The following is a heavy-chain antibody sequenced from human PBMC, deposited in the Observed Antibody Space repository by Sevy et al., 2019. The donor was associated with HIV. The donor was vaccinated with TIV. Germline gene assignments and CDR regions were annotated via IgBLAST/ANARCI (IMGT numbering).Heavy chain of an antibody. Sequence: GGSLRLSCAASGFTFSKYVMSWVRQAPGKGLEWVATINSGGGSTYYADSVKGRFTISRDNSKNTLDLQMNSLGAEDTAVYYCVKDVVGGYYGGSEYSDDWGQGTLVTVSS. CDR3: VKDVVGGYYGGSEYSDD. D-gene: IGHD1-26*01. V-gene: IGHV3-23*01. J-gene: IGHJ4*02. CDR1: GFTFSKYV. CDR2: INSGGGST.